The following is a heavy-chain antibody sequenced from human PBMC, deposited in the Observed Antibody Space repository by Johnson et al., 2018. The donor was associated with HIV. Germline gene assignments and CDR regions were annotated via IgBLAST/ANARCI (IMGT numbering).Heavy chain of an antibody. V-gene: IGHV3-9*01. CDR3: AKALAVDGLGDAFDI. CDR1: GFTFDDYA. Sequence: VQLVESGGGVVQPGRSLRLSCAASGFTFDDYAMHWVRQAPGKGLEWVSGISWNSGSIGYADSVKGRFTISRDNAKNSLYLQMNSLRAEDTALYYCAKALAVDGLGDAFDIWGQGTMVTVSS. J-gene: IGHJ3*02. CDR2: ISWNSGSI. D-gene: IGHD6-19*01.